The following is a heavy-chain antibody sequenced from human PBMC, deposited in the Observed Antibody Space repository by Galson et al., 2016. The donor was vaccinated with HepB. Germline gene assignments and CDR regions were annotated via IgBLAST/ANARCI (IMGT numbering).Heavy chain of an antibody. CDR3: ARGSNYDILTGYLS. CDR2: ISGTGTYI. CDR1: GFTFSSAW. D-gene: IGHD3-9*01. V-gene: IGHV3-21*06. Sequence: SLRLSCAASGFTFSSAWMNWVRQAPGKGLEWVSSISGTGTYIYYAESVKGRFTISRDNAKNLLYLQMNSLRAEDTAVYYCARGSNYDILTGYLSWGQGTLVTVSS. J-gene: IGHJ4*02.